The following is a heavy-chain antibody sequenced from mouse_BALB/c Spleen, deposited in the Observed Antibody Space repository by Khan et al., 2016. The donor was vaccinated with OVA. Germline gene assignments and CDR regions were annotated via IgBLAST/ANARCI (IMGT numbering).Heavy chain of an antibody. CDR3: AKFTPDYYSMDY. Sequence: VQLKQSGPGLVAPSQSLSITCTVSGFSLSSNGVSWVRQPPGKGLEWLGVIWGDGSTNYHSTLKSRLIISKDNSKSQVFLKLNSLQTDDTATYYCAKFTPDYYSMDYWGQGTSVTVSS. V-gene: IGHV2-3*01. CDR1: GFSLSSNG. J-gene: IGHJ4*01. D-gene: IGHD1-1*01. CDR2: IWGDGST.